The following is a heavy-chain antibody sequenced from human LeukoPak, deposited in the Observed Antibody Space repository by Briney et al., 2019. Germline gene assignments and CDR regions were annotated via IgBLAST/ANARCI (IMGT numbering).Heavy chain of an antibody. J-gene: IGHJ4*02. CDR2: IIPILGIA. CDR1: GGTFSSYA. D-gene: IGHD5-18*01. V-gene: IGHV1-69*04. CDR3: AKDRGTAMAIDY. Sequence: SVKVSCKASGGTFSSYAISWVRQAPGQGLEWMGRIIPILGIANYAQKFQGRVTITADKSTSTAYMELSSLRAEDTALYYCAKDRGTAMAIDYWGQGTLVTVSS.